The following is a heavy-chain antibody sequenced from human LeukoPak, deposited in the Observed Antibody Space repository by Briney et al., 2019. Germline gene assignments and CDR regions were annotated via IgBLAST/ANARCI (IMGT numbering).Heavy chain of an antibody. J-gene: IGHJ3*02. CDR3: VKVRKSAKVVVIPWGAFDI. V-gene: IGHV3-30*18. CDR2: ISYDGSNK. Sequence: PGGSLRLSCAASGFTFSSYGMHWVRQAPGKGLEWVAVISYDGSNKYYADSVKGRFTISRDNSKNTLYLQMNSLRAEDTAVYYCVKVRKSAKVVVIPWGAFDIWGQGTMVTVSS. D-gene: IGHD3-22*01. CDR1: GFTFSSYG.